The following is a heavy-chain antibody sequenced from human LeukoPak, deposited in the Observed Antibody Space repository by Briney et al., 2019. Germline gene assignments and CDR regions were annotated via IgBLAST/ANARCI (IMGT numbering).Heavy chain of an antibody. CDR1: GYTFTSYG. D-gene: IGHD3-22*01. J-gene: IGHJ5*02. V-gene: IGHV1-2*02. CDR3: ARGRITMIVVVMGNNWFDP. Sequence: ASVKVSCKASGYTFTSYGISWVRQAPGQGLEWMGWINPNSGGTNYAQKFQGRVTMTRDTSISTAYMELSRLRSDDTAVYYCARGRITMIVVVMGNNWFDPWGQGTLVTVSS. CDR2: INPNSGGT.